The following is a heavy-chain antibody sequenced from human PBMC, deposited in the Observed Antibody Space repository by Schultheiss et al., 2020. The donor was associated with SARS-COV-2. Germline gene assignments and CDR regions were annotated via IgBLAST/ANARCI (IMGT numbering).Heavy chain of an antibody. J-gene: IGHJ4*02. CDR1: GFTFSSYG. V-gene: IGHV3-33*01. Sequence: GGSLRLSCAASGFTFSSYGMHWVRQAPGKGLEWVAVIWYDGSNKYYADSVKGRFTISRDNSKNTLYLQMNSLRAEDTAVYYCARGIRTVTTTQPFDYWGQGTLVTVSS. CDR2: IWYDGSNK. D-gene: IGHD4-17*01. CDR3: ARGIRTVTTTQPFDY.